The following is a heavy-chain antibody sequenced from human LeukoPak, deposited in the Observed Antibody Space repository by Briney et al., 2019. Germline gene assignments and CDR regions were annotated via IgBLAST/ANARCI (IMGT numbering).Heavy chain of an antibody. CDR3: ALSSGAFDSAGYFDY. CDR1: GYSFTNYW. J-gene: IGHJ4*02. D-gene: IGHD2-15*01. V-gene: IGHV5-51*01. Sequence: GESLEISCKGSGYSFTNYWVGWVRQMPGKGLEWMGIIYPNNSGSRYSPSFRGQVTISVDRSITTAYLQWNSLKPSDTAMYYCALSSGAFDSAGYFDYWGQGTLVTVSS. CDR2: IYPNNSGS.